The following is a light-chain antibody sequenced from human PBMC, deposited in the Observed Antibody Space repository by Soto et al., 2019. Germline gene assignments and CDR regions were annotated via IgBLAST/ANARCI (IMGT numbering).Light chain of an antibody. Sequence: QSVLTQPPSASGTPGQRVTISCSGGTSNIGSNTVNWYQQLPGTAPKLLIYSINQRPSGVPDRFSGSKSGTSASLAISGLQSEDEADYYCAAWDDSLLGVVFGGGTKVTVL. CDR2: SIN. CDR3: AAWDDSLLGVV. CDR1: TSNIGSNT. J-gene: IGLJ2*01. V-gene: IGLV1-44*01.